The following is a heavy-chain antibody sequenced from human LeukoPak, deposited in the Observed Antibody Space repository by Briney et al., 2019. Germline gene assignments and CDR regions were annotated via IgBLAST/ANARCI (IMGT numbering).Heavy chain of an antibody. J-gene: IGHJ4*02. CDR2: INPNSGRT. Sequence: GASVKVSCKTSGYTFNDYYLHWVRQAPGQGLEWMGWINPNSGRTNYAPKFQGRVTLTTDTSISTAYMELSSLICGDTALYYCARDSSDILTGYYHFWGQGTLVTVSS. CDR1: GYTFNDYY. CDR3: ARDSSDILTGYYHF. V-gene: IGHV1-2*02. D-gene: IGHD3-9*01.